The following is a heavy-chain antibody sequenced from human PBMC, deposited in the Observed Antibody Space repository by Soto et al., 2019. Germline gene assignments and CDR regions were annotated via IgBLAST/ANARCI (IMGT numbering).Heavy chain of an antibody. D-gene: IGHD3-10*01. J-gene: IGHJ4*02. CDR3: AREVQVHTPAFVY. CDR2: ISPMFGAA. V-gene: IGHV1-69*19. CDR1: GGTFNTYA. Sequence: QVQLVQSGAEMKKPGSSVKVSCPSSGGTFNTYAMNWVRQAPGQGPEWMGDISPMFGAANYAPKFQGRVTITADESTSTSYMQLSSLTSEDTALYFCAREVQVHTPAFVYWGQGTLVTVSS.